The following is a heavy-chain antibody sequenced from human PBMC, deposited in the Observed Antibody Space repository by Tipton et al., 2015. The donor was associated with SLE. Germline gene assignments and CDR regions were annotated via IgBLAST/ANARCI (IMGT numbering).Heavy chain of an antibody. D-gene: IGHD4-11*01. Sequence: TLSLTCTVSGGSISSGGHYWSWIRQHPGKGLEWIGYIYYSGDTNYNPSLKSRVTISVDPSRNQFSLKLTSVTAADTAVYYCATYSSSVYYYIDIWGKGTTVTVSS. CDR2: IYYSGDT. J-gene: IGHJ6*03. CDR3: ATYSSSVYYYIDI. V-gene: IGHV4-31*03. CDR1: GGSISSGGHY.